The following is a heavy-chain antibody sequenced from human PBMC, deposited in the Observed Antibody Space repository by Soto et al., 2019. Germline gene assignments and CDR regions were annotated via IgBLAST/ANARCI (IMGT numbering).Heavy chain of an antibody. V-gene: IGHV1-69*04. CDR2: IIPIRGIA. CDR1: GGTFSSYT. D-gene: IGHD6-13*01. J-gene: IGHJ4*02. Sequence: SVKVSCKASGGTFSSYTISWVRQAPGQGLEWMGRIIPIRGIANYAQKFQGRVAITTDKSTSTVYMELSSLRSEDTAVYYCARDSSSFDYWGQGTLVTVSS. CDR3: ARDSSSFDY.